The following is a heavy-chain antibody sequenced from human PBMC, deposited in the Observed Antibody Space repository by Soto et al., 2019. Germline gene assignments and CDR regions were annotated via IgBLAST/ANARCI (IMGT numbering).Heavy chain of an antibody. CDR3: ARAPKVSGSAQTRPDF. J-gene: IGHJ4*02. CDR1: SGSLSGYY. V-gene: IGHV4-34*01. D-gene: IGHD6-6*01. Sequence: SETLSLTCSLYSGSLSGYYWSWIRQPPGKGLEWIGEISPSGTTNYSPSLKSRVSISVDTSKNQFSLNLTSLTAADTAVYYCARAPKVSGSAQTRPDFWGQGSLVTAPQ. CDR2: ISPSGTT.